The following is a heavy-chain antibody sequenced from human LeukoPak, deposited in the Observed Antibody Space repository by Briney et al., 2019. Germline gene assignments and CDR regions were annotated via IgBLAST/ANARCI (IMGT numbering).Heavy chain of an antibody. Sequence: ASVKVSCKASGYTFTGYYIHWVRQAPGQGLEWMGWINPNSGGTKYAQKFQGRVTMTRDTSISSAYMELSRLRSDDTAVYYCARGDIYFDFWGQGTLVTVSS. CDR1: GYTFTGYY. D-gene: IGHD2-15*01. J-gene: IGHJ4*02. V-gene: IGHV1-2*02. CDR2: INPNSGGT. CDR3: ARGDIYFDF.